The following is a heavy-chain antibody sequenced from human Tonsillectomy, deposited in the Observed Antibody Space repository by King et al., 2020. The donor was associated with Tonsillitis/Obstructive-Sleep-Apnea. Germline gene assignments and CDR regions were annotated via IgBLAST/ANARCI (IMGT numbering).Heavy chain of an antibody. CDR1: GGSFSGYY. CDR2: INHSGST. D-gene: IGHD2-2*02. J-gene: IGHJ6*03. Sequence: VQLQQWGEGLLKPSETLSLTCAVYGGSFSGYYWSWIRQPPGKGLEWIGEINHSGSTNYNPSLKSRVTISVDTSKNQFSLKLSSVTAADKAGYYCAGGVPAAIHDYYYYYMDVWGKGTTVTVSS. CDR3: AGGVPAAIHDYYYYYMDV. V-gene: IGHV4-34*01.